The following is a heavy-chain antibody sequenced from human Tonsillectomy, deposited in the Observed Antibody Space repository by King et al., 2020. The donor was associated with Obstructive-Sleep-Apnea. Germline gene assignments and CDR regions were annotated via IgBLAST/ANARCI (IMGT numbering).Heavy chain of an antibody. D-gene: IGHD2-15*01. V-gene: IGHV4-59*08. J-gene: IGHJ5*02. CDR2: IYSSGST. Sequence: QLQESGRRLVKPSETLSLTCTVSGDSVSGHYWNWIRQSPGKGPEWIGYIYSSGSTNYNPSLYRRVTMSLDASKNEFSLKLTSVTAADTATYFCARGYCSGGSCSTGWFDPWGQGTLVTVSS. CDR3: ARGYCSGGSCSTGWFDP. CDR1: GDSVSGHY.